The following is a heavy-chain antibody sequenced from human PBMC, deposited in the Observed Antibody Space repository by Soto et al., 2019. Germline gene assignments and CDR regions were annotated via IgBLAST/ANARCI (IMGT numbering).Heavy chain of an antibody. CDR2: IIPIFGTA. V-gene: IGHV1-69*13. J-gene: IGHJ6*02. CDR3: ARDGQLERAADCYYYYGMDV. Sequence: ASVKVSCKASGGTFSSYAISWVRQAPGQGLEWMGGIIPIFGTANYAQKFQGRVTITADESTSTAYMELSSLRSEDTAVYYCARDGQLERAADCYYYYGMDVWGQGTTVTVSS. CDR1: GGTFSSYA. D-gene: IGHD1-1*01.